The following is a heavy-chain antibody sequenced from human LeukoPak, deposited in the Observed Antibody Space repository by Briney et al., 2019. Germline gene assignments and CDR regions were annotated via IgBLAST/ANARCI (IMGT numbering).Heavy chain of an antibody. CDR2: IRYDGGNK. Sequence: GGPLRLSCAASGFTFSSYGMHWVRQAPGKGLEWVAFIRYDGGNKYYADSVKGRFTISRDNSKNTLYLQMNSLRAEDTAVYYCAKDLGPYGDYSFDYWGQGTLVTVSS. D-gene: IGHD4-17*01. CDR1: GFTFSSYG. J-gene: IGHJ4*02. V-gene: IGHV3-30*02. CDR3: AKDLGPYGDYSFDY.